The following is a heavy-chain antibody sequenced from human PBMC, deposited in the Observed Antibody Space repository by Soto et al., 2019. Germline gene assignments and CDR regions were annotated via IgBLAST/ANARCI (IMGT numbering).Heavy chain of an antibody. CDR1: GYTFTSYD. J-gene: IGHJ4*02. D-gene: IGHD6-19*01. V-gene: IGHV1-3*01. Sequence: ASVKVSCRASGYTFTSYDMHWVRQAPGQRLEWMGRINVINGNAYYSQRFQGRATFTRDRSASAGYMDLSSLISGDTAVYYCVVSRGWWALYYRGQGTVVTISS. CDR3: VVSRGWWALYY. CDR2: INVINGNA.